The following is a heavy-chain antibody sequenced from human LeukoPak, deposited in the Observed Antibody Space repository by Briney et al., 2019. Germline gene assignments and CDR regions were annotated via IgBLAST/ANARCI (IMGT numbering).Heavy chain of an antibody. CDR3: ARLPLGDYGDRYAFDI. CDR2: IYYSGST. V-gene: IGHV4-59*08. Sequence: SETLSLTCAVDGGSFSGNYWSWIRQPPGKGLEWIGYIYYSGSTNYNPSLKSRVTISVDTSKNQFSLKLSSVTAADTAVYYCARLPLGDYGDRYAFDIWGQGTMVTVSS. J-gene: IGHJ3*02. CDR1: GGSFSGNY. D-gene: IGHD4-17*01.